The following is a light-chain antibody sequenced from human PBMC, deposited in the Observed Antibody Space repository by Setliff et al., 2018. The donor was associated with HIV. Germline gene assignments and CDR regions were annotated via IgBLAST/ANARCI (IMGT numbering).Light chain of an antibody. CDR3: SSYTDNSTLDV. V-gene: IGLV2-14*03. Sequence: QSALTQPRSVSGSPGQSVTISCTGTSSDVGGYNYVSWYQQHPGEAPRLLIYDVSYRPSGISRRFSGSKSGSTASLTISGLQTEDEADYYCSSYTDNSTLDVFGTGTKVTVL. J-gene: IGLJ1*01. CDR1: SSDVGGYNY. CDR2: DVS.